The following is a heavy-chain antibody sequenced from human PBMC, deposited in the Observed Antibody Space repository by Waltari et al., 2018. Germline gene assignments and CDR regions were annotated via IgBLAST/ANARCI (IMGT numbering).Heavy chain of an antibody. J-gene: IGHJ6*02. CDR3: ALDTGALWMDV. CDR2: INPSGGST. CDR1: EYTFTSSY. Sequence: QVQLVQSGAEVKKPGASVKISCKTSEYTFTSSYIHWVRQAPGKGLEWMGIINPSGGSTIYAQTVQGRFTMTRDTSTSTVYMELSSLRSDDTAVYYCALDTGALWMDVWGQGTTVTVSS. V-gene: IGHV1-46*01. D-gene: IGHD2-21*01.